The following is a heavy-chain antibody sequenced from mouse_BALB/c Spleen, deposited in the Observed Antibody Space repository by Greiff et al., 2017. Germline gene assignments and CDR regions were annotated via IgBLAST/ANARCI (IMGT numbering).Heavy chain of an antibody. CDR1: GFTFSSYT. J-gene: IGHJ3*01. V-gene: IGHV5-6-4*01. D-gene: IGHD1-1*01. CDR2: ISSGGSYT. CDR3: TRDPPDGYGSSYGAWFAY. Sequence: EVMLVESGGGLVKPGGSLKLSCAASGFTFSSYTMSWVRQTPEKRLEWVATISSGGSYTYYPDSVKGRFTISRDNAKNTLYLQISSLKSEDTAMYYCTRDPPDGYGSSYGAWFAYWGQGTLVTVSA.